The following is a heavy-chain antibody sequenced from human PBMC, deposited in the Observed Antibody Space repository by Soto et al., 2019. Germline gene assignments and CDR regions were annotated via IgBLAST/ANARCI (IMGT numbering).Heavy chain of an antibody. CDR2: ISAYNGNT. J-gene: IGHJ4*02. CDR1: GYTFTSYG. D-gene: IGHD3-10*01. Sequence: GASVKVSCQASGYTFTSYGISWVRQAPGQGLEWMGWISAYNGNTNYAQKLQGRVTMTTDTSTSTAYMELRSLRSDDTAVYYCARDRPLLWFGEYHVDYWGQGTLVTVSS. CDR3: ARDRPLLWFGEYHVDY. V-gene: IGHV1-18*01.